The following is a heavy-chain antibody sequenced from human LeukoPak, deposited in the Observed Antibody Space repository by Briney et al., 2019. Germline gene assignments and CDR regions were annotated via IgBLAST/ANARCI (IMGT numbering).Heavy chain of an antibody. V-gene: IGHV3-11*01. CDR1: GFTFSDYY. CDR2: ISSSGSTI. CDR3: SREKSRGDAFDI. Sequence: PGGSLRLSCAASGFTFSDYYMSWIRQAPGKGLEWVSYISSSGSTIYYADSVKGRFTISRDNAKNSLYLQMSSLRPEDTALYYCSREKSRGDAFDIWGQGTMITVSS. J-gene: IGHJ3*02.